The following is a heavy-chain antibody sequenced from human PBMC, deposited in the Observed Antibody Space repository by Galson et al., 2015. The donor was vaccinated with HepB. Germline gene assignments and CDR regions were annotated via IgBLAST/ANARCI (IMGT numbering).Heavy chain of an antibody. CDR1: GGSISSGGYY. Sequence: LSLTCTVSGGSISSGGYYWSWIRQHPGKGLEWIGHIYNSGSTYYNPSLKSRVIISVDTSKNQFSLKLSSVTAADTAVYYCARDITMVRGVYYYGMDVWGQGTTVTVSS. CDR2: IYNSGST. CDR3: ARDITMVRGVYYYGMDV. J-gene: IGHJ6*02. V-gene: IGHV4-31*03. D-gene: IGHD3-10*01.